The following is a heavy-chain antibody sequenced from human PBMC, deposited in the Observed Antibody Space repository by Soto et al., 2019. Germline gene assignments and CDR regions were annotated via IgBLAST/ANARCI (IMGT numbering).Heavy chain of an antibody. V-gene: IGHV1-69*01. J-gene: IGHJ4*02. CDR3: ARAPGDCTNGVCYPYFDY. Sequence: QVQLVQSGAEVKKPGSSVKVSCKASGGTFSSYAISWVRQAPGQGLEWMGGIIPIFGTANYAQKFQGRVTITADESTSTAYMELSSLRSEDTAVYYCARAPGDCTNGVCYPYFDYWGQGTLVTVSS. CDR1: GGTFSSYA. D-gene: IGHD2-8*01. CDR2: IIPIFGTA.